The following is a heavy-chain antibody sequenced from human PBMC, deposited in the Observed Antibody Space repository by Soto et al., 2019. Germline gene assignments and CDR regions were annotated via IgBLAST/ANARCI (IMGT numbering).Heavy chain of an antibody. CDR2: MSYDGSNK. D-gene: IGHD3-10*01. CDR1: GFTFGIYA. V-gene: IGHV3-30-3*01. J-gene: IGHJ6*02. Sequence: QVQLVESGGGVVQPGRSLRLSCAASGFTFGIYAIHWVRQAPGKGLEWVAVMSYDGSNKYYADSVKGRFSISRGNSKNPLYLQMDSLRAEDTAVYYCARGGATYNYGSGTYGMDVWGQGTTVTVAS. CDR3: ARGGATYNYGSGTYGMDV.